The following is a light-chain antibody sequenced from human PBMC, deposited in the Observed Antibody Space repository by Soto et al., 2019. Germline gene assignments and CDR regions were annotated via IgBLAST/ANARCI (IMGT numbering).Light chain of an antibody. CDR3: QQFNNYPHT. Sequence: AIKLTQSPSSLSASVGDGVTITCRASQGISSALAWYQQKPGKAPKLLIYDASSLESGVPSRFSGSGSGTDFTLTISSLQPEDFATYYCQQFNNYPHTFGQGTRLEIK. J-gene: IGKJ5*01. CDR1: QGISSA. CDR2: DAS. V-gene: IGKV1D-13*01.